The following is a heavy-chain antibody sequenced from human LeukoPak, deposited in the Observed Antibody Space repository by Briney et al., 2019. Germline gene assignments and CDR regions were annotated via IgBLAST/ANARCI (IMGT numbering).Heavy chain of an antibody. CDR2: IYPGDSDT. D-gene: IGHD3-22*01. CDR1: GYSFTSYW. V-gene: IGHV5-51*01. Sequence: PGESLKISCKGFGYSFTSYWIGWVRQMPGKGLEWMGIIYPGDSDTRYSPSFQGQVTFSVDKSISTAFLQWSSLKASDTAMYYCARHVPYYFESSGYTYYYYMDVWGKGTTVTISS. J-gene: IGHJ6*03. CDR3: ARHVPYYFESSGYTYYYYMDV.